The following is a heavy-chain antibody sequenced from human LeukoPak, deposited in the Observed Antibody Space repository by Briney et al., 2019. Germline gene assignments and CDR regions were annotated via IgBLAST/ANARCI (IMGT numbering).Heavy chain of an antibody. J-gene: IGHJ4*02. V-gene: IGHV4-30-4*01. CDR2: IYYSGST. CDR1: GGSFSSGDSY. Sequence: PSETLSLTCTVSGGSFSSGDSYWTWIRQPPGKGLEWIGNIYYSGSTYYNPSLKSRVIISVDTSKNQFSLKLSSVTAADTALYYCARHNNYDYIWGSYRPTGGFDYWGQGTLVTVSS. D-gene: IGHD3-16*02. CDR3: ARHNNYDYIWGSYRPTGGFDY.